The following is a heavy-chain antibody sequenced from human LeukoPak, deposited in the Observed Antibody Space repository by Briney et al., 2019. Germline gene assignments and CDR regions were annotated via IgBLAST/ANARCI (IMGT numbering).Heavy chain of an antibody. D-gene: IGHD4/OR15-4a*01. CDR2: IKQEGSEK. J-gene: IGHJ4*02. Sequence: GGSLRLSCAASGFTFSSYWMSWVRQAPGKGLEWVANIKQEGSEKYYVDSVKGRFTNSRDNSKNTLYLQMNSLRAEDTAVYYCARRAGAYSHPYDYWGQGTLVTVSS. CDR3: ARRAGAYSHPYDY. V-gene: IGHV3-7*03. CDR1: GFTFSSYW.